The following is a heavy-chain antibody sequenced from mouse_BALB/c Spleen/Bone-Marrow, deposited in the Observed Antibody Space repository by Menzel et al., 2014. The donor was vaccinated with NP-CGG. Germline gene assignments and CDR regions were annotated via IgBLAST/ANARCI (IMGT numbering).Heavy chain of an antibody. CDR3: ARLGRDYAMDY. D-gene: IGHD4-1*01. CDR2: IYPGNVNT. V-gene: IGHV1S56*01. CDR1: GYTSTSYY. Sequence: LVESGPELVKPGASVRISCKASGYTSTSYYIHWVKQRPGQGLEWIGWIYPGNVNTKYNEKFKGKATLTADKSSSTAYMQLSSLTSEDSAVYFCARLGRDYAMDYWGQGTSVTVSS. J-gene: IGHJ4*01.